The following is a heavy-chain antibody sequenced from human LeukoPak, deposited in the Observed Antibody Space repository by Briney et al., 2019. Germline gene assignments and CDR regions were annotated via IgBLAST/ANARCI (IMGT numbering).Heavy chain of an antibody. CDR3: ARTGIPLTVDFYFDY. CDR1: GGIFTNYA. Sequence: SVKVSCKASGGIFTNYAINWVRQAPGQGLEWIGGIIPIFGTTNYAQKFQGRVTITADESTTTAYMELSSLRSQDTAVYFCARTGIPLTVDFYFDYWGEGTLVTVSS. V-gene: IGHV1-69*13. D-gene: IGHD2-21*01. CDR2: IIPIFGTT. J-gene: IGHJ4*02.